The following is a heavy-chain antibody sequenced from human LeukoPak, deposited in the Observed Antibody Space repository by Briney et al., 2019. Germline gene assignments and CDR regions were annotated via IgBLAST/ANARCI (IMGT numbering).Heavy chain of an antibody. D-gene: IGHD3-10*01. J-gene: IGHJ4*02. V-gene: IGHV3-48*02. CDR1: EFSFSTYN. CDR3: ARVMVQGVPIKYYFDS. CDR2: ISTSSSTI. Sequence: GGSLRLSCAASEFSFSTYNMNWVRQAPGKGLEWVSYISTSSSTIYYADSVKGRFTISRDNAKNSLYLQMNSLRDEDTAVYYCARVMVQGVPIKYYFDSWGQGTLVTVSS.